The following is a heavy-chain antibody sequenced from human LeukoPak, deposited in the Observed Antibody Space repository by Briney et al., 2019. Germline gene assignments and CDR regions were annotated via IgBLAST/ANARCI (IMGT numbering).Heavy chain of an antibody. CDR3: AKDPTETYSSSWFYFDY. CDR1: GFTFSSYG. Sequence: GGSLRLSCAASGFTFSSYGMHWVRQAPGKGLEWVAVISYDGSNKYYADSVKGRFTISRDNSKNTLYLQMNSLRAEDTAVYYCAKDPTETYSSSWFYFDYWGQGTLVTVSS. V-gene: IGHV3-30*18. D-gene: IGHD6-13*01. CDR2: ISYDGSNK. J-gene: IGHJ4*02.